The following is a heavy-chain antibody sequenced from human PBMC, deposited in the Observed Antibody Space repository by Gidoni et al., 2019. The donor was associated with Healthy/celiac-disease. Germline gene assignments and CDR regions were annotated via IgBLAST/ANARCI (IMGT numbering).Heavy chain of an antibody. CDR2: IYYSGST. V-gene: IGHV4-31*03. J-gene: IGHJ6*02. CDR3: ARDHPGAGGYYYYGMDV. D-gene: IGHD3-16*01. CDR1: GGSISSGGYY. Sequence: QVQLQESGPGLVKPSQTLSLTCTVSGGSISSGGYYWSWIRQHPGKGLEWIGYIYYSGSTYYNPALKSRVTISVDTSKNQFSLKLSSVTAADTAVYYCARDHPGAGGYYYYGMDVWGQGTTVTVSS.